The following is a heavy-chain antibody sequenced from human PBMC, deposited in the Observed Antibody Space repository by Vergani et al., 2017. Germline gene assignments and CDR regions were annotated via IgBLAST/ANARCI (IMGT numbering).Heavy chain of an antibody. CDR3: ARDGWELLDYFYYMDV. CDR1: GFSFRGHG. CDR2: ISNDGGNK. V-gene: IGHV3-30*03. Sequence: QVHLVESGGGVVQPGRSLTLSCVASGFSFRGHGMHWVRQAPGKGLEWVAVISNDGGNKYYADSVKGRFTIYKDNTVDMLSLQMNSLRPDDTAVYYCARDGWELLDYFYYMDVWGKGTTVTVSS. J-gene: IGHJ6*03. D-gene: IGHD1-26*01.